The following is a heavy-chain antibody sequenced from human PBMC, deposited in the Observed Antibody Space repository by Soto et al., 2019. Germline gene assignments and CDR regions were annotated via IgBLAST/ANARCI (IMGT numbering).Heavy chain of an antibody. CDR2: IYYSGSS. D-gene: IGHD1-26*01. J-gene: IGHJ4*02. CDR3: ARHLVLGATDRFDY. CDR1: GGSVSSGSYY. V-gene: IGHV4-61*01. Sequence: QVQLQESGPGLVKPTETLSLTSTVSGGSVSSGSYYWNWIRQPPGKGMEWIGYIYYSGSSNYNPSLKSRVTISVDTSKNQFSRKLSSVTAADTAVYFCARHLVLGATDRFDYWGQGTLVTVSS.